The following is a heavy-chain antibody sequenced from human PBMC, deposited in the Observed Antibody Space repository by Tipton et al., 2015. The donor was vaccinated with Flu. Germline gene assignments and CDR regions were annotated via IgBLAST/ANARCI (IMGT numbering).Heavy chain of an antibody. D-gene: IGHD3-10*01. J-gene: IGHJ2*01. CDR1: GFTFSSYW. CDR2: FHNDGSSP. Sequence: SLRLSCVASGFTFSSYWMHWVRQAPEKGLVWVSRFHNDGSSPSYADSVKGRFTISRDSAKNTLYLQMNGLRAEDTAVYFCVREVPGSGQWYFDLWGRGTLVTVSS. V-gene: IGHV3-74*01. CDR3: VREVPGSGQWYFDL.